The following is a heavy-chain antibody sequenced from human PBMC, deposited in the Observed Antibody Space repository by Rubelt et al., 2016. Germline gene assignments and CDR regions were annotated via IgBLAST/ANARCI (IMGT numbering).Heavy chain of an antibody. D-gene: IGHD2-2*01. CDR1: GFSFSDYS. V-gene: IGHV3-48*01. Sequence: EVQLVESGGGLVQPGGSLRLSCAASGFSFSDYSMNWVHQAPGKGQEWLSSITSGSDIIHYDDSVKGRLTSSRDKANKSLYLQMNSLRVEDTAVYYCASDRVGWGQGTLVTVSS. CDR2: ITSGSDII. J-gene: IGHJ4*02. CDR3: ASDRVG.